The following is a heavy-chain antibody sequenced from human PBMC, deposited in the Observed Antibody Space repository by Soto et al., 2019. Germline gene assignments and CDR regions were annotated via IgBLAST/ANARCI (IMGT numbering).Heavy chain of an antibody. Sequence: ASVKVSCKASGYTFTGYYMHWVRQAPGQGLEWMGWINPNSGGTIYAQKFQGRVTMTRDTSISTAYMELSRLRSDDTAVYYCARVYDSSGWIDYWGQGTLVTVSS. D-gene: IGHD3-22*01. CDR3: ARVYDSSGWIDY. J-gene: IGHJ4*02. CDR2: INPNSGGT. V-gene: IGHV1-2*02. CDR1: GYTFTGYY.